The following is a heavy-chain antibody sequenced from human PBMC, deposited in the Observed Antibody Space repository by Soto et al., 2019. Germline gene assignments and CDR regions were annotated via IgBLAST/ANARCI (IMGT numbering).Heavy chain of an antibody. CDR1: GYSFTSYW. D-gene: IGHD5-18*01. CDR2: IDPSDSYT. J-gene: IGHJ6*02. V-gene: IGHV5-10-1*01. CDR3: ARTIGYSYGYYYYYGMDV. Sequence: GESLKISCKGSGYSFTSYWISWVRQMPGKGLEWMGRIDPSDSYTNYSPSFQGHVTISADKSISTAYLQWSSLKASDTAMYYCARTIGYSYGYYYYYGMDVWGQGTTVTVSS.